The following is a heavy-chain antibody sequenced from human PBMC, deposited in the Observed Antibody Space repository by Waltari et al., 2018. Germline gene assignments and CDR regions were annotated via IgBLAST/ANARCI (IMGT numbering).Heavy chain of an antibody. CDR2: VIPNFGTA. J-gene: IGHJ6*02. D-gene: IGHD6-13*01. CDR3: AREEPVYSSSWMDV. V-gene: IGHV1-69*01. Sequence: QVQLVQSGAEVKKPGSSVKVSCKASGGTFSSYAISWVRKAPGQGVEWMGGVIPNFGTANYAQKCQGRGTITADASTSTAYMGLSSLRSEDTAVYYCAREEPVYSSSWMDVWGQGTTVTVSS. CDR1: GGTFSSYA.